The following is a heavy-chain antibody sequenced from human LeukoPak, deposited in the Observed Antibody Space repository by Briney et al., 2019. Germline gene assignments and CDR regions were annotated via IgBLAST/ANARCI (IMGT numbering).Heavy chain of an antibody. V-gene: IGHV1-46*01. Sequence: GASVKVSCTASGYTFTSYYMRWVRQAPGQGLEWMGIINPSGGTTSYAQKFQGRVTMTRDTSTSTIYMELSSLRSEDTAVYYCARSLTGYYDSSGFWGQGTLVTVSS. CDR2: INPSGGTT. CDR3: ARSLTGYYDSSGF. D-gene: IGHD3-22*01. CDR1: GYTFTSYY. J-gene: IGHJ4*02.